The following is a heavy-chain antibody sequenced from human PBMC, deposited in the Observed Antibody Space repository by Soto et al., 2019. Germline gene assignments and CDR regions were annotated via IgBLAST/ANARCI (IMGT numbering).Heavy chain of an antibody. V-gene: IGHV3-30-3*01. CDR3: ARDTYSSSLGAMDV. CDR2: ISYDGSNK. J-gene: IGHJ6*02. Sequence: QVKLVESGGGVGQPGRSLRLSCAASGFTFSSYAMHWVRQAPGKGLEWVAVISYDGSNKYYADSVKGRFTISRDNSKNTLYLQMNSLRAEDTAVYYCARDTYSSSLGAMDVWGQGTTVTVSS. CDR1: GFTFSSYA. D-gene: IGHD6-6*01.